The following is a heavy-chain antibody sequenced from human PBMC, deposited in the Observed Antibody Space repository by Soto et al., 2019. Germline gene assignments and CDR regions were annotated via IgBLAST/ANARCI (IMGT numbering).Heavy chain of an antibody. D-gene: IGHD6-13*01. J-gene: IGHJ4*02. CDR3: ARYRREAVAGYTLDN. CDR1: GGSIGINY. Sequence: SETLSLTCTVSGGSIGINYWTWIRQPPGKGLEWIGYVYNSGSTNYNPSLKSRVTISEDTSKSQFSLKVNSMTAADTAVYYCARYRREAVAGYTLDNWGQGILVTVSS. V-gene: IGHV4-59*01. CDR2: VYNSGST.